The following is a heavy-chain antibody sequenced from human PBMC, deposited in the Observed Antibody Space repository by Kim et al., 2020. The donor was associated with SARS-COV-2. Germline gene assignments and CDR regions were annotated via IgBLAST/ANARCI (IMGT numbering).Heavy chain of an antibody. D-gene: IGHD4-17*01. CDR2: IYHSGST. Sequence: SETLSLTCAVSGGSISSSNWWSWVRQPPGKGLEWIGEIYHSGSTNYNPSLKSRVTISVDKSKNQFSLKLSSVTAADTAVYYCARDRTVRSRTDAFDIWGQGTMVTVSS. CDR1: GGSISSSNW. J-gene: IGHJ3*02. CDR3: ARDRTVRSRTDAFDI. V-gene: IGHV4-4*02.